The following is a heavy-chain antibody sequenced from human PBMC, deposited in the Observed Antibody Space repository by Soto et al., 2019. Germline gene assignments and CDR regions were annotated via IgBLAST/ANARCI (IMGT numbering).Heavy chain of an antibody. V-gene: IGHV4-31*03. CDR3: RRSSRYSTDV. D-gene: IGHD6-13*01. CDR2: IYYSGST. J-gene: IGHJ6*02. CDR1: GGSISSGGYY. Sequence: PSETLSLTCTVSGGSISSGGYYWSWIRQHPGKGLEWIGYIYYSGSTYYNPSLKSRVTISVDTSKNQFSLKLSSVTAADTAVYYCRRSSRYSTDVWGQGTTVTVSS.